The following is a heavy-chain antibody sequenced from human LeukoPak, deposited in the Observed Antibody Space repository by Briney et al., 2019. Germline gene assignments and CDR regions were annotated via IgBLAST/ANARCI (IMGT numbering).Heavy chain of an antibody. Sequence: GASVKVSCKASGYTFTSYGISWVRQAPGQGLEWMGWISAYNGNTNYAQKLQGRVTMTTDTSTSTAYMELRSLRSDDTAVYYCARLSYYDFWSGYGPPNWFDPWGQGTLVTVSS. J-gene: IGHJ5*02. D-gene: IGHD3-3*01. CDR3: ARLSYYDFWSGYGPPNWFDP. CDR1: GYTFTSYG. CDR2: ISAYNGNT. V-gene: IGHV1-18*01.